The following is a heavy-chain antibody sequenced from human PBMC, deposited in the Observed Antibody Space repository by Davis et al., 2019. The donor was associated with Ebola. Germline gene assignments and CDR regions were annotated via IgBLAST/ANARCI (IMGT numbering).Heavy chain of an antibody. CDR1: GFTFSSYA. J-gene: IGHJ6*02. V-gene: IGHV3-23*01. CDR2: ISGSGGST. D-gene: IGHD2-2*01. Sequence: GESLKISCAASGFTFSSYAMSWVRQAPGKGLEWVSAISGSGGSTYYADSVRGRFIISRDKSNNTLYLEMNSLRAEDTGVYYCARAPDCGTATCLYYYGMDVWGQGTTVTVSS. CDR3: ARAPDCGTATCLYYYGMDV.